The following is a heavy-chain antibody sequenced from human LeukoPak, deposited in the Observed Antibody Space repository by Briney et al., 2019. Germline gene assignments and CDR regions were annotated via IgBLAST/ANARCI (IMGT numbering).Heavy chain of an antibody. V-gene: IGHV4-4*07. CDR1: GVSINIYY. D-gene: IGHD2-15*01. J-gene: IGHJ4*02. Sequence: PSETLSLSCNVSGVSINIYYWSWLRQTPGKGLEWIGRSHGSGSTNYNPSLKNRVTISIDKSKKSLSLSLTSVTAADTALYFCARDGDYGSGVFDVWGQGTLVTVSS. CDR3: ARDGDYGSGVFDV. CDR2: SHGSGST.